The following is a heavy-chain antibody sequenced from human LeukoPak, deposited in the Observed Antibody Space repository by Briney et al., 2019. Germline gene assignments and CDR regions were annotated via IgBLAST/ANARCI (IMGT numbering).Heavy chain of an antibody. CDR3: AKLGNFASGSYSD. CDR1: GFTFSSFA. CDR2: ISDSGGYT. J-gene: IGHJ4*02. Sequence: GGSLRLSCAASGFTFSSFAMSWVRQAPGKGLEWVSGISDSGGYTYYADSVKGRFTISRDNSKNTLYLHMNSLRAEDTAVYYCAKLGNFASGSYSDWGQGTLVTVSS. V-gene: IGHV3-23*01. D-gene: IGHD3-10*01.